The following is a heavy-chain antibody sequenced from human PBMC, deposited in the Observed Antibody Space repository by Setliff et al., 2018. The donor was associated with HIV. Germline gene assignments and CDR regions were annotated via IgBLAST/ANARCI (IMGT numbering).Heavy chain of an antibody. CDR2: IDHNGVT. Sequence: SETLSLTCDLYGDSFSGFYWSWIRQPPGKGLEWVGHIDHNGVTAYSPSLKSRVTISVDMSKRQFSLKITSLTAADTAVYYCAREGPFHQTTHTSNFFVDYWGQGALVTVSS. CDR3: AREGPFHQTTHTSNFFVDY. CDR1: GDSFSGFY. J-gene: IGHJ4*01. D-gene: IGHD2-2*01. V-gene: IGHV4-34*01.